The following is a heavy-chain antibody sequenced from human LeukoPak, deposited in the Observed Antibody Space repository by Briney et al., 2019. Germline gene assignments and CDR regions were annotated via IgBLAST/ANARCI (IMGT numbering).Heavy chain of an antibody. V-gene: IGHV3-33*08. Sequence: PGRSLRLSCAASGFSFTCCGMHWVRQAPGKGLEWVAVIWYDGSSKYYADSVKGRFTISRDNSKKTLYLQMNSLRAEDTAVYYCARDYCGGDCYVDYWGQGTLVTVSS. J-gene: IGHJ4*02. CDR2: IWYDGSSK. CDR1: GFSFTCCG. CDR3: ARDYCGGDCYVDY. D-gene: IGHD2-21*02.